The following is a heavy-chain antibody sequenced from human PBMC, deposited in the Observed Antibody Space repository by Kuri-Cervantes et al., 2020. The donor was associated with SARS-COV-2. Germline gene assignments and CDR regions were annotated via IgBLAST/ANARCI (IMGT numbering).Heavy chain of an antibody. D-gene: IGHD2-2*01. CDR2: IKSKTDGGTT. CDR1: GFTFSNAW. J-gene: IGHJ4*02. CDR3: TTDFVVVPAAFFDY. Sequence: GEALKISCAASGFTFSNAWMSWVRQAPGKGLGWAGSIKSKTDGGTTDYAAPVKGRFTISRDDSKNTLYLQMNSLKTEDTAVYYCTTDFVVVPAAFFDYWGQGTLVTGSS. V-gene: IGHV3-15*01.